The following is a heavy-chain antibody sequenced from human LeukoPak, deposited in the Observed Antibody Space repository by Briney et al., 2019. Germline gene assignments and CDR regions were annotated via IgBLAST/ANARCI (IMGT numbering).Heavy chain of an antibody. D-gene: IGHD3-10*02. Sequence: GESLKISCKASGYTFSDYWIGWVRQMPGQGLEWMGIIYPGDSDTRYSPSFQGQVTISADKSISTAYLQWSSLKASDTAMYYCARCSGSYYTTFDYWGQGTLVTVSS. J-gene: IGHJ4*02. CDR1: GYTFSDYW. CDR3: ARCSGSYYTTFDY. CDR2: IYPGDSDT. V-gene: IGHV5-51*01.